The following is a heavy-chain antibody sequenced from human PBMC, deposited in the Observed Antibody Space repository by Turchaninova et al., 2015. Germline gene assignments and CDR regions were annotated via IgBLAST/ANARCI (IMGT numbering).Heavy chain of an antibody. CDR3: TRSHGDYRYFHH. CDR2: TRHKPNSYTT. V-gene: IGHV3-72*01. CDR1: GFTFSDYY. J-gene: IGHJ1*01. D-gene: IGHD4-17*01. Sequence: EVQLVESGGGLVQPGGSLGLSCASSGFTFSDYYMDWVRQAPGKGLEWVGRTRHKPNSYTTEYAASVSGGFSISRDDSRNSLYLQMNSLKTEDTAVYYCTRSHGDYRYFHHWGQGTLVTVSS.